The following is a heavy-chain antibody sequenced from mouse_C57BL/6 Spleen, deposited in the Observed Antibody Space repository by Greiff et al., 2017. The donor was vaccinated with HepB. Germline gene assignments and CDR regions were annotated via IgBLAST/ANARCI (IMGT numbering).Heavy chain of an antibody. CDR3: ARPNSDSLAY. D-gene: IGHD4-1*02. Sequence: EVMLVESGGGLVKPGGSLKLSCAASGFTFSSYTMSWVRQTPEKRLEWVATISGGGGNTYYPDSVKGRFTITRDNDKNTLYLQVSSLESEDTALYYCARPNSDSLAYWGQGTLVTVSA. J-gene: IGHJ3*01. CDR2: ISGGGGNT. V-gene: IGHV5-9*01. CDR1: GFTFSSYT.